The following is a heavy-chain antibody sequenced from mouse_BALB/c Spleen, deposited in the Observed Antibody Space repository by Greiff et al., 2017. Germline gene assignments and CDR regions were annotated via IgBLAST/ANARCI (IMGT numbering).Heavy chain of an antibody. CDR3: ARNGNYAMDY. V-gene: IGHV1-12*01. Sequence: LQQPGAELVKPGASVKMSCKASGYTFTSYNMHWVKQTPGQGLEWIGAIYPGNGDTSYNQKFKGKATLTADKSSSTAYMQLSSLTSEDSAVYYCARNGNYAMDYWGQGTSVTVSS. D-gene: IGHD2-1*01. CDR1: GYTFTSYN. J-gene: IGHJ4*01. CDR2: IYPGNGDT.